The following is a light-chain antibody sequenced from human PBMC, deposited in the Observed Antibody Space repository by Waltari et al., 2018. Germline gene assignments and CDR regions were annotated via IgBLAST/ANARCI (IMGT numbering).Light chain of an antibody. Sequence: QSVLSQPPSASGSPAQSVSISCTGTSSDVGGYDYVSWYQQHPGKAPKLMIYDVSKRPSGVPDRFSGSKSGNTASLTVSGLQADDEADYYCSSYAGNNNYIFGSGTKVTVL. V-gene: IGLV2-8*01. CDR3: SSYAGNNNYI. CDR2: DVS. J-gene: IGLJ1*01. CDR1: SSDVGGYDY.